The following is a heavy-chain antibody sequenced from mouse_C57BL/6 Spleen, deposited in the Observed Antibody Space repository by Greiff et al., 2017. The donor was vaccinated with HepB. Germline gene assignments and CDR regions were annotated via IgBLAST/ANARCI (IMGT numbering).Heavy chain of an antibody. Sequence: QVHVKQSGAELVRPGASVTLSCKASGYTFTDYEMHWVKQTPVHGLEWIGAIDPETGGTAYNQKFKGKAILTADKSSSTSYMELRSLTSEDSAVYYCTRWGVTVFDYWGQGTTLTVSS. J-gene: IGHJ2*01. D-gene: IGHD2-5*01. V-gene: IGHV1-15*01. CDR1: GYTFTDYE. CDR2: IDPETGGT. CDR3: TRWGVTVFDY.